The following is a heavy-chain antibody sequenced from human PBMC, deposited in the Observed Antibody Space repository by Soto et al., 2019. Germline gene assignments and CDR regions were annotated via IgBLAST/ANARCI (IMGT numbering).Heavy chain of an antibody. D-gene: IGHD2-8*01. CDR2: INPKSGGT. Sequence: ASVKVSCKASGYSFTDYHIHWVRQAPGQGLEWLGRINPKSGGTSTAQKFQGWVTMTTDTSISTASMELTRLTSDDTAIYYCARGDSTDCSNGVCSFFYNHDMGVWGQGTTVTVSS. V-gene: IGHV1-2*04. CDR3: ARGDSTDCSNGVCSFFYNHDMGV. CDR1: GYSFTDYH. J-gene: IGHJ6*02.